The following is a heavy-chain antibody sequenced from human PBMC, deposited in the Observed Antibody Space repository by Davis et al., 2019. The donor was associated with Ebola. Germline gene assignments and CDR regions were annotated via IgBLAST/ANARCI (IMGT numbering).Heavy chain of an antibody. CDR3: ARGADTAMVSMDV. V-gene: IGHV4-59*11. J-gene: IGHJ6*02. CDR2: IYYSGST. Sequence: SETLSLTCTVSGGSISSHYWSWIRQPPGKGLEWIGYIYYSGSTNYNPSLKSRVTISVDSSKNQFSLKLNSVTAADTAVYYCARGADTAMVSMDVWGQGTTVTVSS. D-gene: IGHD5-18*01. CDR1: GGSISSHY.